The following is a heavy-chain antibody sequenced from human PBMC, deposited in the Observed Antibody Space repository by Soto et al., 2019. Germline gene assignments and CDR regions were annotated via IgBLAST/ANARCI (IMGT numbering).Heavy chain of an antibody. V-gene: IGHV1-69*01. J-gene: IGHJ6*02. CDR3: ARSLGNYYYYGMDV. Sequence: GQGLEWMGGIIPIFGTANYAQKFQGRVTITADESTSTAYMEPSSLRSEDTAVYYCARSLGNYYYYGMDVWGQGTTVTVSS. D-gene: IGHD3-16*01. CDR2: IIPIFGTA.